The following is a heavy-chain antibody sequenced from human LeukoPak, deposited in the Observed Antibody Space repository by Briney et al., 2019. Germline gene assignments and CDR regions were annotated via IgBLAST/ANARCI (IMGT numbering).Heavy chain of an antibody. Sequence: PGGSLRLSCAASGFTFDDYAMHWVRQAPGKGLEWVSGISWNSGSIGYADSVKGRFTISRDNAKNSLYLQMNSLRAEDTALYYCAKDSLSSYYYYYMDVWGKGTTVTISS. CDR3: AKDSLSSYYYYYMDV. CDR2: ISWNSGSI. J-gene: IGHJ6*03. CDR1: GFTFDDYA. V-gene: IGHV3-9*01.